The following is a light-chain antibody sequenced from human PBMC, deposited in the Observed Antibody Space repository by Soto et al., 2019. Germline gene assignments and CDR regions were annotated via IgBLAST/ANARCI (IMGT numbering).Light chain of an antibody. CDR3: QQRSNWPPIT. V-gene: IGKV3-11*01. Sequence: EIVLTQSPATLSLSPGERAPLSCRASQSVGSSLAWYQQKLGQAPRLLIYAASNRATGIPARFSGSGSGTDFTLTISSLEPEDFAVYYCQQRSNWPPITFGQGTRLEIK. CDR2: AAS. J-gene: IGKJ5*01. CDR1: QSVGSS.